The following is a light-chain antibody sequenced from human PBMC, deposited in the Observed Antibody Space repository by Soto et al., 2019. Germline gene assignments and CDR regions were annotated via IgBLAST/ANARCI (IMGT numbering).Light chain of an antibody. CDR2: DAS. V-gene: IGKV1-5*01. CDR3: QQYGSSGT. J-gene: IGKJ1*01. CDR1: QRITNW. Sequence: DIQMTQSPSTLSASVADSVTITCRASQRITNWVAWYQQKVGRAPKLLIYDASTFESGVPSRFSGSGSGTEFTLTISRLEPEDFAVDYCQQYGSSGTFGQGTKVDIK.